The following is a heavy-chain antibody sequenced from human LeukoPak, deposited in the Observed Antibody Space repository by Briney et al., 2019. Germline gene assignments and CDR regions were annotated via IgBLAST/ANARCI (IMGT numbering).Heavy chain of an antibody. CDR2: IYYSGST. CDR1: GGSISSYY. D-gene: IGHD5-18*01. CDR3: ARDPWQNTAMANYYMDV. V-gene: IGHV4-59*01. Sequence: SETLSLTCTVSGGSISSYYWSWIRQPPGKGLEWIGYIYYSGSTNYNPSLKSRVTISVDTTKNQFSLKLSSVTAADTAVYYCARDPWQNTAMANYYMDVWGKGTTVTISS. J-gene: IGHJ6*03.